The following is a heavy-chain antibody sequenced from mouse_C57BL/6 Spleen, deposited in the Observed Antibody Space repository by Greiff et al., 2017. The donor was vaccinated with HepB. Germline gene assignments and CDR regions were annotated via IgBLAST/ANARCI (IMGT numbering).Heavy chain of an antibody. J-gene: IGHJ2*01. CDR3: ARLGQEYYFDY. V-gene: IGHV5-17*01. Sequence: EVKLMESGGGLVKPGGSLKLSCAASGFTFSDYGMHWVRQAPEKGLEWVAYISSGSSTIYYADTVKGRFTISRDNAKNTLFLQMTSLRSEDTAMYYCARLGQEYYFDYWGQGTTLTVSS. D-gene: IGHD3-3*01. CDR1: GFTFSDYG. CDR2: ISSGSSTI.